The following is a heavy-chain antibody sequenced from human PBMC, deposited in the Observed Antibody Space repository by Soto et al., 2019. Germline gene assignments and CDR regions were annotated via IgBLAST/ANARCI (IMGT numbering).Heavy chain of an antibody. J-gene: IGHJ2*01. V-gene: IGHV4-34*01. CDR2: INHSGST. CDR3: AGQIRNWYFDL. CDR1: GGSFSGYY. Sequence: QVQLQQWGAGLLKPSETLSLTCAVYGGSFSGYYWSWIRQPPGKGLEWIGEINHSGSTNYNPSLKSAVSTSVDTSKNQFSLKLSSVTAADTAVYYCAGQIRNWYFDLWGRGTLVTVSS. D-gene: IGHD3-3*02.